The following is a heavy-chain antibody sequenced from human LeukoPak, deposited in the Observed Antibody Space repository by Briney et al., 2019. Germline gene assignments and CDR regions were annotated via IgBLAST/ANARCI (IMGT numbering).Heavy chain of an antibody. CDR2: IKQDGSEK. CDR3: ARDGFYKYYYYYGMDV. D-gene: IGHD5-24*01. Sequence: GGSLRLSCAASGFTLSRHWISWVRPAPGKGLEWVSNIKQDGSEKYYVDSVKGRFTISRDNAKNSLYLQMNRLRAEDTAVYYCARDGFYKYYYYYGMDVWGQGTTVTVSS. CDR1: GFTLSRHW. V-gene: IGHV3-7*01. J-gene: IGHJ6*02.